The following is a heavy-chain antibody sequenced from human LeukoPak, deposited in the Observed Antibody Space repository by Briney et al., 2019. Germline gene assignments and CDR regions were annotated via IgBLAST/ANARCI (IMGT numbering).Heavy chain of an antibody. D-gene: IGHD2-2*01. CDR1: GFTFGDYA. J-gene: IGHJ4*02. CDR3: TRAPHPRCSSSGCYLDY. CDR2: IQAKAYGGAT. Sequence: QPGGSLRLSCSTSGFTFGDYAMSWVRQAPGKGLEWVGFIQAKAYGGATKYAASVNGRFSVSRDDSQSIANLQMNDLKTEDTAVYYCTRAPHPRCSSSGCYLDYWGQGTLVTVSS. V-gene: IGHV3-49*04.